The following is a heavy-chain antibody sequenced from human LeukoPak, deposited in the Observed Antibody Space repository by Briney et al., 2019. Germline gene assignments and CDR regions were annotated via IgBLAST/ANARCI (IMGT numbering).Heavy chain of an antibody. D-gene: IGHD2-15*01. Sequence: SETLSLTCTVSGGSVSSGSYYWSWIRQPPGKGLEWFGYIYYSGSTNYNPSLKSRVTISVDTSKNQFSLKLSSVTAADTAVYYCARVEFLNCSGGSCYHEYFQHWGQGTLVTVSS. CDR3: ARVEFLNCSGGSCYHEYFQH. J-gene: IGHJ1*01. CDR2: IYYSGST. CDR1: GGSVSSGSYY. V-gene: IGHV4-61*01.